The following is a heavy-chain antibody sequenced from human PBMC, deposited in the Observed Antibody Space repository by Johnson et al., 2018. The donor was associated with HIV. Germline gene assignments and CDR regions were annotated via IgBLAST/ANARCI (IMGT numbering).Heavy chain of an antibody. D-gene: IGHD3-10*01. J-gene: IGHJ3*02. CDR1: GFTFDDYA. CDR3: ARDKGRGAFDI. V-gene: IGHV3-20*04. CDR2: INWNGGST. Sequence: VQLVESGGGLVQPGRSLRLSCAASGFTFDDYAMNWVRQVPGQGLEWVSGINWNGGSTSYADSVKGRFTISRDNAKNSLDLQMNSLRAEDTALYYCARDKGRGAFDIWGQGTMVTVSS.